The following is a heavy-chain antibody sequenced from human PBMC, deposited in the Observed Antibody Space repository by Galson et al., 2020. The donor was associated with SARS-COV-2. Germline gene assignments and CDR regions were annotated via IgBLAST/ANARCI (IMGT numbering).Heavy chain of an antibody. D-gene: IGHD6-19*01. CDR1: GFTFSSYD. J-gene: IGHJ6*02. CDR3: ARDRRASSGWYAPVYYYYGMDV. Sequence: TGGSLRLSCAASGFTFSSYDMHWVRQATGKGLEWVSAIGTAGDTYYPGSVKGRFTISRENAKNSLYLQMNSLRAGDTAVYYCARDRRASSGWYAPVYYYYGMDVWGQGTTVTVSS. CDR2: IGTAGDT. V-gene: IGHV3-13*01.